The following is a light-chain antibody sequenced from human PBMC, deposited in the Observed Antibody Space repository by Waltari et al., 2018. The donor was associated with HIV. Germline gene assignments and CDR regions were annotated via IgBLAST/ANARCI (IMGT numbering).Light chain of an antibody. CDR1: PSTIGKNF. CDR2: END. V-gene: IGLV1-51*01. Sequence: QSLLTQPPSVSAAPGQQVTISCSGTPSTIGKNFVSWYRHAPGAAPKLLIFENDHRAAGIPDRFSASTFGASASLTITALQGDDEADYYCQTWDSGLNAIVFGDGTKLTVL. J-gene: IGLJ2*01. CDR3: QTWDSGLNAIV.